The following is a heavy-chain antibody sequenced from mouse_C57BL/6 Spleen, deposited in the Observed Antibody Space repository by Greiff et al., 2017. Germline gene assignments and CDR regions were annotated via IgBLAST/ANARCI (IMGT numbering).Heavy chain of an antibody. CDR1: GFSLTSYG. Sequence: VQGVESGPGLVQPSQSLSITCTVSGFSLTSYGVHWVRQSPGKGLEWLGVIWSGGSTDYNAAFISRLSISKDNSKSQVFFKMNSLQADDTAIYYCARNSYYYGSSYHWYFDVWGTGTTVTVSS. J-gene: IGHJ1*03. CDR2: IWSGGST. D-gene: IGHD1-1*01. CDR3: ARNSYYYGSSYHWYFDV. V-gene: IGHV2-2*01.